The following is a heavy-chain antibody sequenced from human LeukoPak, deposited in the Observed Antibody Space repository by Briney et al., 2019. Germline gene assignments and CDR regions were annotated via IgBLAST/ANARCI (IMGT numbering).Heavy chain of an antibody. Sequence: SETLSLTCTVSGGSISTYYWSWIRQPAGKGLEWIGRIYTNENTNYNPSLRSRVTMSVDTSKNQFSTKRSSVSSADTAVYYCARAAAAAGGQYFDYWGQGTLVAVSS. D-gene: IGHD6-13*01. CDR2: IYTNENT. CDR3: ARAAAAAGGQYFDY. V-gene: IGHV4-4*07. CDR1: GGSISTYY. J-gene: IGHJ4*02.